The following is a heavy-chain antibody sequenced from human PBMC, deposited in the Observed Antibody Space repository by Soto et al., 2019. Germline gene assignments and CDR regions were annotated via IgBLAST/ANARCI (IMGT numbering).Heavy chain of an antibody. V-gene: IGHV3-33*01. D-gene: IGHD1-26*01. Sequence: QVQLVESGGGVVQPGRSLRLSCAASGFTFSGLGMHWVGQAPGKGLEWVAVIRYDGSNLYYADAVKCRFTISRDNSKDTLYLQMNSLRADDTAVYYCARDGVGHTTFFGYFYYWGQGTLVTVSS. J-gene: IGHJ4*02. CDR1: GFTFSGLG. CDR2: IRYDGSNL. CDR3: ARDGVGHTTFFGYFYY.